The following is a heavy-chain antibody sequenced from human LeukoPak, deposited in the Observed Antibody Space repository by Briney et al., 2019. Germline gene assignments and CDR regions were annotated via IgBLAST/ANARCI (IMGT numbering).Heavy chain of an antibody. CDR3: ARHATTSXYDXXSGYLGAFDI. CDR1: GGSISSSSYY. V-gene: IGHV4-39*01. D-gene: IGHD3-3*01. J-gene: IGHJ3*02. CDR2: IYYSGST. Sequence: PSETLSLTCTVSGGSISSSSYYWGWIRQPPGKGLEWIGSIYYSGSTYYNPSLKSRVTISVDTSKNQFSLKLSSVTAADTAVYYCARHATTSXYDXXSGYLGAFDIWGQGTMVTVSS.